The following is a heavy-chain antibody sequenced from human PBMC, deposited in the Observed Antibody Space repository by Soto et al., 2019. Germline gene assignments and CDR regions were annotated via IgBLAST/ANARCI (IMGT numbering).Heavy chain of an antibody. D-gene: IGHD4-17*01. CDR3: ARSYRDSYEH. CDR1: GGSISNNY. J-gene: IGHJ1*01. Sequence: KPSETLSLTCNVSGGSISNNYWTWIRQPAGKGLEWIGRIYSNGRTNFNPSLKSRISMSIDTSENQFSLKLTSVTAADTAVYYCARSYRDSYEHWGQGTLVTVSS. CDR2: IYSNGRT. V-gene: IGHV4-4*07.